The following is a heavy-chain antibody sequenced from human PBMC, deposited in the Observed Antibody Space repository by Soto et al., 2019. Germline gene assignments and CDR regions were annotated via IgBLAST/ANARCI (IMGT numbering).Heavy chain of an antibody. Sequence: PSETLSLTCAVSGGSVSTGMKYWGWVRQPPGKALEFIGYMYKTGETLLNSSLKSRVTSSMETSKNQFSLTLSSVTAADTAVYFCMKAHESGDFLGMSVWGPGTTVTVSS. D-gene: IGHD3-10*01. CDR1: GGSVSTGMKY. CDR2: MYKTGET. V-gene: IGHV4-61*01. J-gene: IGHJ6*02. CDR3: MKAHESGDFLGMSV.